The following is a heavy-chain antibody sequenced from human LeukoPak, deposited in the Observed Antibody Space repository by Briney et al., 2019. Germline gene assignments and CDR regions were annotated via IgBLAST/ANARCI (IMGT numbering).Heavy chain of an antibody. J-gene: IGHJ3*02. V-gene: IGHV1-18*01. CDR2: ISCYNGKT. Sequence: GASVKVSCKASGYTFNSYYVGWVRQAPGQGLEWMGWISCYNGKTNYAQKLQGRVTMITDTSTTTVYMELRSLRSDDTAVYYCARVICSGDRCYPPSAVDIWGQGTVVTVFS. D-gene: IGHD2-15*01. CDR1: GYTFNSYY. CDR3: ARVICSGDRCYPPSAVDI.